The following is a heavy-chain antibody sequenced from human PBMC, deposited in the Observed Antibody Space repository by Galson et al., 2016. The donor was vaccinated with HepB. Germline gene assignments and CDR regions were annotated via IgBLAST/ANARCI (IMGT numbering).Heavy chain of an antibody. J-gene: IGHJ4*02. CDR1: GGTFNSYG. D-gene: IGHD3-16*01. V-gene: IGHV1-69*13. CDR3: AAHLRGDYPIDS. CDR2: IIPIFGAP. Sequence: SVKVSCKGSGGTFNSYGFNWVRQAPGQGLEWMGRIIPIFGAPKYAQKFQGRVTITADESTNTVYMELRSLRSEDTAVFYCAAHLRGDYPIDSWGQGTLVTVSP.